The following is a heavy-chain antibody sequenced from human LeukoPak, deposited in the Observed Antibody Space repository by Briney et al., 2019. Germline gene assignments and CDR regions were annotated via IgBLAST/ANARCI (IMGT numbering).Heavy chain of an antibody. D-gene: IGHD1-1*01. V-gene: IGHV1-8*02. CDR3: ASGRYNWNDYFDY. CDR1: GYTFTSNY. Sequence: ASVKVSCKAFGYTFTSNYMHWVRQAPGQGLEWMGWMNPNSGNTGYAQKFQGRVTMTRNTSISTAYMELSSLRSEDTAVYYCASGRYNWNDYFDYWGQGTLVTVSS. J-gene: IGHJ4*02. CDR2: MNPNSGNT.